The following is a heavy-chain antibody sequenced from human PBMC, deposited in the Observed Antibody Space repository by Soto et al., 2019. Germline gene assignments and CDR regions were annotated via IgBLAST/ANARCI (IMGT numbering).Heavy chain of an antibody. V-gene: IGHV3-23*01. CDR3: AKVLGGASAPGNTAWFDP. D-gene: IGHD6-13*01. Sequence: EVQLLESGGGLVQPGGSLRLSCAASGFTFSTYAMNWVRQAPGKGLEWVSSISGSGGTTYSAYSVKGRFTISRDNSKNPQXLQMNSLRAEDTAIYYCAKVLGGASAPGNTAWFDPWGQGTLVTVSS. J-gene: IGHJ5*02. CDR1: GFTFSTYA. CDR2: ISGSGGTT.